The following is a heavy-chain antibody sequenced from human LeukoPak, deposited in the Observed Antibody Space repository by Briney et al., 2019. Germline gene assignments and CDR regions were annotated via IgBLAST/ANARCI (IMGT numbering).Heavy chain of an antibody. V-gene: IGHV3-48*03. CDR1: GFTFSTFA. J-gene: IGHJ6*04. Sequence: GGSLRLSCAASGFTFSTFAMNWVRQAPGKGLEWVSYISSSGSTIYYADSVKGRFTISRDNAKNSLYLQMNSLRAEDTAVYYCAELGITMIGGVWGKGTTVTISS. D-gene: IGHD3-10*02. CDR3: AELGITMIGGV. CDR2: ISSSGSTI.